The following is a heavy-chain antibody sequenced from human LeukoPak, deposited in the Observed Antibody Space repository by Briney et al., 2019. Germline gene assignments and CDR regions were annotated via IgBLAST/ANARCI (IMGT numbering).Heavy chain of an antibody. CDR2: IIPILGIA. V-gene: IGHV1-69*04. CDR3: ARLYSGYEDRNYYYYYMDV. J-gene: IGHJ6*03. Sequence: ASVKVSCKASGGTFSSYAISWVRQAPGQGLEWMGRIIPILGIANYAQKFQGRVTITADKSTSTAYMELRSLRSDDTAVYYCARLYSGYEDRNYYYYYMDVWGKGTTVTVSS. D-gene: IGHD5-12*01. CDR1: GGTFSSYA.